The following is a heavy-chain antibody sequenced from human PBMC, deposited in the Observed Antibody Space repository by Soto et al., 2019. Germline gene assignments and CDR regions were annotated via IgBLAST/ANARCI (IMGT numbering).Heavy chain of an antibody. V-gene: IGHV3-23*01. J-gene: IGHJ3*02. CDR1: GFTFSSYA. CDR2: ISGSGGST. D-gene: IGHD7-27*01. CDR3: AWFSLWGFFDS. Sequence: EVQLLESGGGLVQPGGSLRLSCAASGFTFSSYAMSWVRQAPGKGLEWVSAISGSGGSTYYADSVKGRFTISRDNSKNTLSLQINSLRAEDTAVYYCAWFSLWGFFDSWGQGTMVTVSS.